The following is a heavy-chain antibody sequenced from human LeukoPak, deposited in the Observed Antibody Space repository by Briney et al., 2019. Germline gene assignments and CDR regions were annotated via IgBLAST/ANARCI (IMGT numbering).Heavy chain of an antibody. V-gene: IGHV4-34*01. Sequence: SETLTLTCAVYGGSFSGNYWSWIRQSPGKGLEWIGEINQSGSANYNPSLKSRVTISRDTSKNQFSLKLSSVTAADTAVYYCARKSYYYDSSGYYNFDYWGQGTLVTVSS. CDR2: INQSGSA. CDR3: ARKSYYYDSSGYYNFDY. CDR1: GGSFSGNY. D-gene: IGHD3-22*01. J-gene: IGHJ4*02.